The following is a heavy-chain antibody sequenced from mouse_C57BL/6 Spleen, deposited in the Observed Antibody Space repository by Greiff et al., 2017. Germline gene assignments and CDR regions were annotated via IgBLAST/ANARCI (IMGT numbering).Heavy chain of an antibody. CDR1: GYTFTSYW. D-gene: IGHD1-1*01. CDR2: IDPSDSET. Sequence: QVQLKQSGAELVRPGSSVKLSCKASGYTFTSYWMHWVKQRPIQGLEWIGNIDPSDSETHYNQQFKDKATLTVDKSSSTAYMQLISLTSEDSAVYDCARNYGSSYGFDYWGQGTTLTVSS. J-gene: IGHJ2*01. V-gene: IGHV1-52*01. CDR3: ARNYGSSYGFDY.